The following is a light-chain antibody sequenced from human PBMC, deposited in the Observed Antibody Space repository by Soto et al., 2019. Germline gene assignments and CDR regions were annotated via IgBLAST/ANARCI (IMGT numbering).Light chain of an antibody. CDR2: GAS. V-gene: IGKV3-15*01. Sequence: EIVMTRSPATLSVSPVERATLSCRASQSVSSNLAWYQQKPGQAPRLLIYGASTRATGIPARFSGSGSGTEFTLTISSLQSEDFAVYYCQQYNNWPITFGQGTRLEIK. CDR1: QSVSSN. J-gene: IGKJ5*01. CDR3: QQYNNWPIT.